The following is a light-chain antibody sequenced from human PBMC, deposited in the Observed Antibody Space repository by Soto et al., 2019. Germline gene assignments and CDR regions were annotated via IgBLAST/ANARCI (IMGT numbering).Light chain of an antibody. CDR3: SSYTSSSIEYV. Sequence: QSALTQPASVSGSPGQSITISCTGTSSDVGGYNYVSWYQQHPGKATKLMIYEVSNRPSGVSNRCSGSKSGNTGSLTISGLQAEDEADYSCSSYTSSSIEYVFGTGTKVTVL. CDR2: EVS. CDR1: SSDVGGYNY. V-gene: IGLV2-14*01. J-gene: IGLJ1*01.